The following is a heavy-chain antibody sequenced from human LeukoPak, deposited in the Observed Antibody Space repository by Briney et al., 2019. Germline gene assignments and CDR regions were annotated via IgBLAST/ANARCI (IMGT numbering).Heavy chain of an antibody. V-gene: IGHV1-69*05. D-gene: IGHD1-26*01. Sequence: SVKVSRRASGGTFSSYAISWVRQAPGQGLEWMGGIIPIFGTANYAQKFQGRVTITTDESTSTAYMELSSLRSEDTAVYYCASLRGSYLDYWGQGTLVTVSS. CDR2: IIPIFGTA. CDR1: GGTFSSYA. CDR3: ASLRGSYLDY. J-gene: IGHJ4*02.